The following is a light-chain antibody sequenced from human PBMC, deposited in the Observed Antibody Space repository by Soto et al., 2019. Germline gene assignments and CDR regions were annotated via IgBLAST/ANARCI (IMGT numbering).Light chain of an antibody. CDR3: QQYNNWPPYT. Sequence: EIVMTQSPATLSVSPGERATLSCRASQSVSSNLAWYQQKPGQAPRLLIYGASTRATGIPARFSGSRSGTEVTLTISSLQSEDFAVYYCQQYNNWPPYTFGQGTKVEIK. V-gene: IGKV3-15*01. CDR2: GAS. J-gene: IGKJ2*01. CDR1: QSVSSN.